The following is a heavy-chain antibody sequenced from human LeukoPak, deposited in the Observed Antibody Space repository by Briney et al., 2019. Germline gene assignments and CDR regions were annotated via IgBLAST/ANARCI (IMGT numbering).Heavy chain of an antibody. J-gene: IGHJ4*02. D-gene: IGHD2-2*01. CDR3: ARDRRLDYQLPADN. CDR2: IRYDGSGK. Sequence: GGSLRLSCAASGFTFSSYGMHWVRQAPGKGLEWVAFIRYDGSGKYYADSVKGRFTISRDNSKSTLYLQMNSLRAEDTAVYYCARDRRLDYQLPADNWGQGTLVTVSS. V-gene: IGHV3-30*02. CDR1: GFTFSSYG.